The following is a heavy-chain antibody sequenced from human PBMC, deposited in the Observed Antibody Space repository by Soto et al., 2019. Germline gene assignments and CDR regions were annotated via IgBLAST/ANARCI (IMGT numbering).Heavy chain of an antibody. CDR3: VLEVRAKSFDH. CDR1: GFTFSDYA. J-gene: IGHJ4*02. Sequence: GGSLRLPCAVSGFTFSDYAMRWVRQAPGKGLEWVSTIISSGGSTYYADSVKGRFTISRDNSKNTLYLQMNSLRAEDTAIYYCVLEVRAKSFDHWGQGTLVTVSS. V-gene: IGHV3-23*01. CDR2: IISSGGST.